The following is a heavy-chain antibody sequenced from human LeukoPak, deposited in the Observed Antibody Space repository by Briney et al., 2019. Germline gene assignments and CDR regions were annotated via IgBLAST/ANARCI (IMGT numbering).Heavy chain of an antibody. Sequence: GGSLRLSCEASGFTFSTFAMIWVRQPPGKGLEWVSSIFPSGGEIHYADSVKGRFTISRDNSMNTLYLQMSSLRAEDTAIYYCAKELTERWLIDAFDIWGQGTVVTVSS. CDR1: GFTFSTFA. V-gene: IGHV3-23*01. CDR3: AKELTERWLIDAFDI. J-gene: IGHJ3*02. D-gene: IGHD5-24*01. CDR2: IFPSGGEI.